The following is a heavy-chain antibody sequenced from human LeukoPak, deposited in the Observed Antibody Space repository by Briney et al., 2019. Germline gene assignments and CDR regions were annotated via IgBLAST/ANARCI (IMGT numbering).Heavy chain of an antibody. CDR1: GFTFSSYW. D-gene: IGHD6-13*01. CDR3: ARDEWRAAAVPEGNY. J-gene: IGHJ4*02. CDR2: IKQDGSEK. Sequence: PGGSLRLSCAASGFTFSSYWMSWVRQAPGKGLEWVANIKQDGSEKYYVDSVKGRFTISRDNAKNSLYLQMNSLRAEDTAVYYCARDEWRAAAVPEGNYWGQGTLVTVSS. V-gene: IGHV3-7*01.